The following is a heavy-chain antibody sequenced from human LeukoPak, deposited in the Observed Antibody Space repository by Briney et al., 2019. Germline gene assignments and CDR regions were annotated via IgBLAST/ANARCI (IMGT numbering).Heavy chain of an antibody. D-gene: IGHD2-21*01. CDR2: INPNNGDT. V-gene: IGHV1-2*02. CDR1: GYTFTAQY. Sequence: GASVKVSCKASGYTFTAQYMHWVRQAPGQGLEWMGWINPNNGDTKYAQSFLGRVTMTRDTSTTTAYTELSSLRSDDTAVYFCASYPRSIPTPPFDYWGQGTLVTVSS. J-gene: IGHJ4*02. CDR3: ASYPRSIPTPPFDY.